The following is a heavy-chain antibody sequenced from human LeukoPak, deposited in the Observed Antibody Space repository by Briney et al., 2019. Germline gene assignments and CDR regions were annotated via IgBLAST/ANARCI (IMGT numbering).Heavy chain of an antibody. J-gene: IGHJ4*02. CDR1: GFSFRNFW. D-gene: IGHD5-12*01. V-gene: IGHV3-30*03. Sequence: GGSLRLSCAASGFSFRNFWMHWVRQPPGKGLEWVAILSYDGSSKYYADSVKGRFTISRDNSKKTLYLQTNSLGTEDTAVYYCARSAAAGRIVATFGYWGQGTLVTVSS. CDR3: ARSAAAGRIVATFGY. CDR2: LSYDGSSK.